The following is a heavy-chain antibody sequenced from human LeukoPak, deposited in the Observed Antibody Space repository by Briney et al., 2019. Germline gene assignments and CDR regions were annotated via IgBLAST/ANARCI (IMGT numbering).Heavy chain of an antibody. V-gene: IGHV4-4*07. CDR2: IYTSGST. J-gene: IGHJ4*02. CDR1: GGSISSYY. Sequence: PSETLSLTCTVSGGSISSYYWSWIRQPAGKGLEWIGRIYTSGSTNYNPSLKSRVTMSVDTSKNQFSLKLSSVTAADTAVYYCASHSRTSSWYFFDYWGQGTLVTVSS. CDR3: ASHSRTSSWYFFDY. D-gene: IGHD6-13*01.